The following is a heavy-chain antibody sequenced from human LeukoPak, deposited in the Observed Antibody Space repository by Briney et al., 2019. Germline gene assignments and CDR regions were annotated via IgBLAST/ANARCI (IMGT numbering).Heavy chain of an antibody. CDR2: IYHSGST. D-gene: IGHD3-22*01. Sequence: SETLSLTCTVSGGSISSYYWSWIRQPPGKGLEWIGSIYHSGSTYYNPSLKSRVTISVDTSKYQFSLKLSSVTAADTAVYYCARGAMIGGNDAFDIWGQGTMVTVSS. J-gene: IGHJ3*02. CDR1: GGSISSYY. CDR3: ARGAMIGGNDAFDI. V-gene: IGHV4-38-2*02.